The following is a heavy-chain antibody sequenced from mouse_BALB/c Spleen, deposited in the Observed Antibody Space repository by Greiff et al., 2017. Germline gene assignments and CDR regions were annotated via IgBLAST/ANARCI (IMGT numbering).Heavy chain of an antibody. D-gene: IGHD1-1*01. J-gene: IGHJ4*01. CDR3: VRDGSSGDY. V-gene: IGHV2-9-2*01. Sequence: VQLVESGPGLVAPSQSLSITCTVSGFSLTSYDISWIRQPPGKGLEWLGVIWTGGGTNYNSAFMSRLSISKDNSKSQVFLKMNSLQTDDTAIYYCVRDGSSGDYWGQGTSVTVSS. CDR2: IWTGGGT. CDR1: GFSLTSYD.